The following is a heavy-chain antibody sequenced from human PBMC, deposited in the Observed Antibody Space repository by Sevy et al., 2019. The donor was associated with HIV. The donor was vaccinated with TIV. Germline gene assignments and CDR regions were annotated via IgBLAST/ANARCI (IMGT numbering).Heavy chain of an antibody. Sequence: GGSLRLSCAASGFTFSSYSMNWVRQAPGKGLEWVSSISGLSNYIYYADSVKGRFTISRDNAKNSLYLQMNSLRADDTAVYYCARAEQVTMLVVFGGLYFDSWGQGTLVTVSS. V-gene: IGHV3-21*01. J-gene: IGHJ4*02. CDR3: ARAEQVTMLVVFGGLYFDS. CDR2: ISGLSNYI. D-gene: IGHD3-22*01. CDR1: GFTFSSYS.